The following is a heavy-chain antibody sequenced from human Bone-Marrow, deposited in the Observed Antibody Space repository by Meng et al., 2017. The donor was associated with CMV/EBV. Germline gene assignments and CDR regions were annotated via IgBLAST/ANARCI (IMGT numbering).Heavy chain of an antibody. J-gene: IGHJ4*02. CDR3: ARGGEWLEWGDFDY. V-gene: IGHV1-2*02. CDR2: INPNRGGT. Sequence: QVQRAQSGAEVKEPGATVKVPCKASGYTLPGYYMPWVRQAPGQGLEWMGWINPNRGGTNNAQKFQGRVTMTRDPSISTAYMELSRLRSDDTAVYYCARGGEWLEWGDFDYWGQGTLVTVSS. CDR1: GYTLPGYY. D-gene: IGHD6-19*01.